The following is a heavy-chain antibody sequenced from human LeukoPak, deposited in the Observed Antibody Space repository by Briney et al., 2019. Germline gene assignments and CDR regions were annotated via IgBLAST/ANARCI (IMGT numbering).Heavy chain of an antibody. V-gene: IGHV1-69*05. Sequence: GASVKVSCKAPGGTFSSYAISWVRQAPGQGLEWMGRIIPIFGTANYAQKFQGRVTITTDESTSTAYMELSSLRSEDTAVYYCARDRVVAANYYYYMDVWGKGTTATVSS. J-gene: IGHJ6*03. CDR2: IIPIFGTA. CDR3: ARDRVVAANYYYYMDV. D-gene: IGHD2-15*01. CDR1: GGTFSSYA.